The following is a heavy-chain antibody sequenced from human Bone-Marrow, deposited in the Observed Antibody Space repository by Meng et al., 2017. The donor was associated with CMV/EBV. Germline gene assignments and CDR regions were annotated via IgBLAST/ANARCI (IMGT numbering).Heavy chain of an antibody. J-gene: IGHJ6*02. CDR3: GRVSPPSGYSSGMYSNYYYYGMDV. Sequence: LNISCAAAEITFSSYAIHWVRQAPRKGLEWVAVISYDGSKKYYADSAKGRFTIYSENSKNTLNLQLTSMRDEDTAVYYCGRVSPPSGYSSGMYSNYYYYGMDVWGQGTTVTVSS. CDR1: EITFSSYA. V-gene: IGHV3-30-3*01. D-gene: IGHD6-19*01. CDR2: ISYDGSKK.